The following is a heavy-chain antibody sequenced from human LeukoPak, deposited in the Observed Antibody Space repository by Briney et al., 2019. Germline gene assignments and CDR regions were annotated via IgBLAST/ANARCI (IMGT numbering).Heavy chain of an antibody. V-gene: IGHV3-53*05. D-gene: IGHD3-16*01. J-gene: IGHJ6*02. CDR2: IYRDGST. Sequence: GGSLRLSCAASGFTVSSNYVCWVRQAPGKGLEGVSVIYRDGSTYYADSVKGRFTISRDNSKNTLYLQMNSLRAEDTAVYYCARLRWGDYYYGMDVWGQGTTVTVSS. CDR1: GFTVSSNY. CDR3: ARLRWGDYYYGMDV.